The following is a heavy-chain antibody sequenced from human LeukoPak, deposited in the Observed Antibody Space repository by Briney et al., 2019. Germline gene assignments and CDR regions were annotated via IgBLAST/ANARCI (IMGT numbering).Heavy chain of an antibody. V-gene: IGHV3-48*03. CDR3: ARGLMGGYPYFEN. CDR1: GFTFSSYE. CDR2: I. J-gene: IGHJ4*02. Sequence: GGSLRLSCAASGFTFSSYEMNWVRQAPGKGLEWVSYIVKGRFTISRDNAKNSLYLQMNSLRAEDTAFYYCARGLMGGYPYFENWGQGTLVTVSS. D-gene: IGHD3-22*01.